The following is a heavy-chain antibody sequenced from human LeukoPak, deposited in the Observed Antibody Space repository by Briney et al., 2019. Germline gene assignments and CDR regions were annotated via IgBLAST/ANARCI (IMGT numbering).Heavy chain of an antibody. CDR1: GYTFTSYE. J-gene: IGHJ3*02. CDR2: MNPNSGNT. V-gene: IGHV1-8*01. D-gene: IGHD3-9*01. Sequence: ASVKASCKASGYTFTSYEINWVRQATGQALEWMVWMNPNSGNTGYAQKFQGRVTMTRNTSIGTAYMELSSLRSEDAAVCYCARLYYDILTGYSVDAFDIWGQGTMVTVSS. CDR3: ARLYYDILTGYSVDAFDI.